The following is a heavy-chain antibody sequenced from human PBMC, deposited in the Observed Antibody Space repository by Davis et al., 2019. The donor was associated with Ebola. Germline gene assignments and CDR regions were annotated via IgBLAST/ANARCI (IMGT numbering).Heavy chain of an antibody. D-gene: IGHD1-26*01. CDR1: GFTFSSYW. CDR3: AGMKYYYYGMDV. V-gene: IGHV3-48*04. J-gene: IGHJ6*02. CDR2: ISGSGSTI. Sequence: GESLKISCAASGFTFSSYWMSWVRQAPGKGLEWVSAISGSGSTIYYADSVKGRFTISRDNAKNSLYLQMNSLRAEDTAVYYCAGMKYYYYGMDVWGQGTTVTVSS.